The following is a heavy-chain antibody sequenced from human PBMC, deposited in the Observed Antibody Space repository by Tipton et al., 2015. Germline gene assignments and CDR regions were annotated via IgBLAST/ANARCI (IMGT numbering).Heavy chain of an antibody. V-gene: IGHV4-39*01. CDR3: ARSPFKSGYFDY. CDR1: GGSISSSGYY. Sequence: LTCTVSGGSISSSGYYWGWIRQSPGKGLEWIGSIYYSGSTYYNPSLKSRVTISVDTSKNQFSLKLSSVTAADTAVYYCARSPFKSGYFDYWGQGTLVTVSS. D-gene: IGHD2/OR15-2a*01. J-gene: IGHJ4*02. CDR2: IYYSGST.